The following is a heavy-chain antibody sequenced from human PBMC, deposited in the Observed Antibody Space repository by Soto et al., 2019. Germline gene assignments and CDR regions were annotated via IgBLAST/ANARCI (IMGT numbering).Heavy chain of an antibody. Sequence: GGSLRLSCAASGFTFSSYAMSWVRQAPGKGLEWVSSISSSSSYIYYADSVKGRFTISRDNAKNSLYLQMNSLRAEDTAVYYCARDSTDSSGYYAPFDYWGQGTLVTVSS. V-gene: IGHV3-21*01. CDR3: ARDSTDSSGYYAPFDY. D-gene: IGHD3-22*01. J-gene: IGHJ4*02. CDR1: GFTFSSYA. CDR2: ISSSSSYI.